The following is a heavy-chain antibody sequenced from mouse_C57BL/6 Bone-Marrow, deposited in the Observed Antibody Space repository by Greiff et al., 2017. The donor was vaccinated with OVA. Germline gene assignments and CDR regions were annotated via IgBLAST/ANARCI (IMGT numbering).Heavy chain of an antibody. J-gene: IGHJ1*03. CDR1: GFSFNTYA. D-gene: IGHD1-1*01. V-gene: IGHV10-1*01. CDR2: IRSKSNNYAT. CDR3: VRHSYYGREGYYGV. Sequence: EVQGVESGGGLVQPKGSLKLSCAASGFSFNTYAMNWVRQAPGKGLEWVARIRSKSNNYATYYADSVKDRFTISRADSERMIYLQMNNLKTEDTAMYYGVRHSYYGREGYYGVWGTGTTVTVSS.